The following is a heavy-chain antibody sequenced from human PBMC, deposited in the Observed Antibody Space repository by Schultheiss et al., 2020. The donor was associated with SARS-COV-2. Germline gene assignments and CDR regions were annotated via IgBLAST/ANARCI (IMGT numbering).Heavy chain of an antibody. Sequence: GGSLRLSCAASGFTFSSYWMHWVRQAPGKGLEWVSSISSSSSYIYYADSVKGRFTISRDNAKNSLYLQMNSLRAEDTAVYYCARDQVPVVAATPGYWGQGTLVTVSS. CDR1: GFTFSSYW. CDR2: ISSSSSYI. CDR3: ARDQVPVVAATPGY. V-gene: IGHV3-21*04. D-gene: IGHD2-15*01. J-gene: IGHJ4*02.